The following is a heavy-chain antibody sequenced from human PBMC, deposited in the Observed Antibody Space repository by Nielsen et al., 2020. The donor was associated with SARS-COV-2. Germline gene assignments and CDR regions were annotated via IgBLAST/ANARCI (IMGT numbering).Heavy chain of an antibody. CDR2: IWYDGSNK. CDR1: GFIFRTYG. J-gene: IGHJ3*01. Sequence: GGSLRLSCAASGFIFRTYGMHWVRQAPGKGLEWVVVIWYDGSNKYYADSVKGRFTVSRDNSNNTVYLQMNSLRAEDTAVYYCARSLVPYDAFDVWGQGTMVTVSS. V-gene: IGHV3-33*01. D-gene: IGHD2-8*01. CDR3: ARSLVPYDAFDV.